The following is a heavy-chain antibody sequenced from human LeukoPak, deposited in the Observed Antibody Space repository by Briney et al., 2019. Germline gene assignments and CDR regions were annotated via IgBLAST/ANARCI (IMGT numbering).Heavy chain of an antibody. CDR3: ERDPSGDVARSFDY. D-gene: IGHD1-26*01. V-gene: IGHV4-4*02. Sequence: SETLSLTCAVSGDSISSSNWWSWVRQPPGKGLEWIGEIYHNERTNYNPSLKSRVTISVDKSKNQVSLKLSSVTAADTAVYYCERDPSGDVARSFDYWGQGTLVTVSS. J-gene: IGHJ4*02. CDR1: GDSISSSNW. CDR2: IYHNERT.